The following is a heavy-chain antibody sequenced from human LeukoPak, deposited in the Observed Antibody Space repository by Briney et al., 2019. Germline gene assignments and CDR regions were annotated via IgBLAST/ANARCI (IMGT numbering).Heavy chain of an antibody. CDR1: GFTFSNAC. CDR2: IKSRTDGGTT. V-gene: IGHV3-15*01. J-gene: IGHJ4*02. CDR3: TTGSRGWYNFDY. D-gene: IGHD6-19*01. Sequence: GGSLRLSCAASGFTFSNACMNWVRQAPGKGLEWVGRIKSRTDGGTTDYAAPVKGRFTISRDDSKNTLYLQMNSLKTEDTAVYYCTTGSRGWYNFDYWGQGTLVTVSS.